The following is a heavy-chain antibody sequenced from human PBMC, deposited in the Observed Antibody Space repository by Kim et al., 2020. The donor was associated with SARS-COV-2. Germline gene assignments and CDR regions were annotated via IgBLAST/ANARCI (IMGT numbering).Heavy chain of an antibody. V-gene: IGHV3-48*02. Sequence: GGSLRLSCAASGFSFYTYSMNWVRQGPGRGLEWVAKISSRSNSIYYADSVKGRFTISRDSAKTSLYLQMNSLRDEDTAVYYCARERYDTGSYVDDALDVWGQGTTVTVSS. CDR2: ISSRSNSI. CDR3: ARERYDTGSYVDDALDV. J-gene: IGHJ6*02. CDR1: GFSFYTYS. D-gene: IGHD1-26*01.